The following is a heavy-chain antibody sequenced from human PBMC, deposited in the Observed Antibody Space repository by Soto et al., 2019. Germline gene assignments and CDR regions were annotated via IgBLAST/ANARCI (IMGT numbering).Heavy chain of an antibody. CDR3: ARAVYCGVDCYSGWFDT. CDR2: ISAYNGNT. J-gene: IGHJ5*02. D-gene: IGHD2-21*02. Sequence: ASVKVSCKASGYTFTSYGISWVRQAPGQGLEWMGWISAYNGNTNYAQKLQGRVTMTTDTSTSTAYMELRSLRSDDTAVYYCARAVYCGVDCYSGWFDTWGQGTLVTVSS. V-gene: IGHV1-18*01. CDR1: GYTFTSYG.